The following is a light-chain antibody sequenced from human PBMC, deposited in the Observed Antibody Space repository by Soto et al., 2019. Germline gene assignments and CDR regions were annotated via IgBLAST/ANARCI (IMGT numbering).Light chain of an antibody. V-gene: IGKV3-11*01. Sequence: EIELTQSPSTLSLSPGESATLSCKASQSVRTCLAWYQQKPGQTPRLLIFDASKRATGIPARFSGSGSGTDLTLTISSREPEDFAVYYCQQRSNWPPALSFGGGTKVEI. CDR2: DAS. CDR1: QSVRTC. CDR3: QQRSNWPPALS. J-gene: IGKJ4*01.